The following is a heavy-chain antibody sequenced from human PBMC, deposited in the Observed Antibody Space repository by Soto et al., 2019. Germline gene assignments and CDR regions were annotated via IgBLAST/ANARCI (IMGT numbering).Heavy chain of an antibody. CDR2: ISAYNGDT. CDR1: GYTFTSYG. V-gene: IGHV1-18*01. CDR3: ASDLSWTRAFDI. J-gene: IGHJ3*02. Sequence: ASVKVSCKASGYTFTSYGITWVRQAPGQRLEWMGWISAYNGDTNYAQKFQGRVTMTTDTSTTTAYMELRSLRSDDTAVYYCASDLSWTRAFDIWGQGTMVTVSS. D-gene: IGHD5-12*01.